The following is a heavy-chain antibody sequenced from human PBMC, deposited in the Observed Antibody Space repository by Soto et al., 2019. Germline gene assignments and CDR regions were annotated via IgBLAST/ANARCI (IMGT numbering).Heavy chain of an antibody. Sequence: SQTLSLTCAISRHSVSANRGAWDWNRPSPSRGLEWLGRTYYRSKWYNDYAVSVKSRITINPDTSKNQFPLQLNSVTPEDTVVYYCARQDSDSSRYWGLDVWGQGTTVTVSS. CDR2: TYYRSKWYN. V-gene: IGHV6-1*01. CDR1: RHSVSANRGA. J-gene: IGHJ6*02. D-gene: IGHD6-6*01. CDR3: ARQDSDSSRYWGLDV.